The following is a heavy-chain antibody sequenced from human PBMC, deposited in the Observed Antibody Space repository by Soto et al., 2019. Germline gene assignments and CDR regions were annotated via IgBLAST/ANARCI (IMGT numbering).Heavy chain of an antibody. V-gene: IGHV5-51*01. CDR3: ARTRSSSWSDAFDI. Sequence: GESLKLSFKGSGYSFTSYWIGWVRQMPGKGLEWMGIIYPGDSDTRYSPSFQGQVTISADKSISTAYLQWSSLKASDTAMYYCARTRSSSWSDAFDIWGQGTMVTVSS. CDR2: IYPGDSDT. J-gene: IGHJ3*02. D-gene: IGHD6-13*01. CDR1: GYSFTSYW.